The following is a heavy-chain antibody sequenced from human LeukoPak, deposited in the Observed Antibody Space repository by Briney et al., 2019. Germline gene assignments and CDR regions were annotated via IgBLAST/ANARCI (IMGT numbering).Heavy chain of an antibody. V-gene: IGHV3-74*01. Sequence: GGSLRLSCAASGFTFSSYWMHWVRQAPGKGLVWVSRINSDGSSTSYADSVKGRFTISRDNAKNTLYLQMNSLRAEDTAVYYCARSGSVIAGAVHYYYYMDVWGKGTTVTVSS. J-gene: IGHJ6*03. CDR1: GFTFSSYW. CDR2: INSDGSST. CDR3: ARSGSVIAGAVHYYYYMDV. D-gene: IGHD6-13*01.